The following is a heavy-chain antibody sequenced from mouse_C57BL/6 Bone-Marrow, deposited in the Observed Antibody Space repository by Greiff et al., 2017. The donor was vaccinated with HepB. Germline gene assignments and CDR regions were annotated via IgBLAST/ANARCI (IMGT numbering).Heavy chain of an antibody. J-gene: IGHJ2*01. V-gene: IGHV5-15*01. CDR1: GFTFSDYG. CDR2: ISNLAYSI. D-gene: IGHD2-5*01. CDR3: ARHDYSNFSGYFGY. Sequence: EVKLQESGGGLVQPGGSLKLSCAASGFTFSDYGMAWVRQAPRKGPEWVAFISNLAYSIYYADTVTGRFTLSRENAKNTLYLEMSRLRSEDTAMYYCARHDYSNFSGYFGYWGQGTTLTVSS.